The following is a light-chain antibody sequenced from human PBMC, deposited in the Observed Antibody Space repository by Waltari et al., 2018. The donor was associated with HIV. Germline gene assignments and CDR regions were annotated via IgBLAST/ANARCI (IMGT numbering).Light chain of an antibody. CDR1: SSDMGYCNY. J-gene: IGLJ2*01. CDR2: EVG. CDR3: SSYTSIGTLV. Sequence: QSALTQPASVSGSPGQSITVSCTGTSSDMGYCNYVSWYQQHPGRAPKLMIYEVGNRPSGVSNRFSGSKSDNTASLTVSGLPPEDEADYYCSSYTSIGTLVFGGGTRLTVL. V-gene: IGLV2-14*01.